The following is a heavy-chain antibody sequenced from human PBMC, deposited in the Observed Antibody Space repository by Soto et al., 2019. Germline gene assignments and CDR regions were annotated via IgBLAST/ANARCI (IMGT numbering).Heavy chain of an antibody. CDR1: GYTFTGYY. CDR3: ARGGRGGYYYGSGAPAVYGMDV. D-gene: IGHD3-10*01. Sequence: GASVKVSCKASGYTFTGYYMHWVRQAPGQGLEWMGWINPNSGGTNYAQKFQGWVTMTRDTSISTAYMELSRLRSDDTAVYYCARGGRGGYYYGSGAPAVYGMDVWGQGTTVTVSS. CDR2: INPNSGGT. V-gene: IGHV1-2*04. J-gene: IGHJ6*02.